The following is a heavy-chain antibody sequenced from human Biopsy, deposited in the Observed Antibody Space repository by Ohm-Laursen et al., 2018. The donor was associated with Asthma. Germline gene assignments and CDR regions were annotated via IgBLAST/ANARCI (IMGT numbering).Heavy chain of an antibody. CDR2: IKHDGSEK. J-gene: IGHJ1*01. D-gene: IGHD3-3*02. V-gene: IGHV3-7*01. CDR1: GFTFGDYC. CDR3: ARTFHFWSPYHAEHYQL. Sequence: SLRLSCAAPGFTFGDYCMSWVRQVPGKGLEWVVNIKHDGSEKNHVDSLKGRFTISRDNAKNSLYLQMNSLRAEDTAVYYCARTFHFWSPYHAEHYQLWGQGTLVTVSS.